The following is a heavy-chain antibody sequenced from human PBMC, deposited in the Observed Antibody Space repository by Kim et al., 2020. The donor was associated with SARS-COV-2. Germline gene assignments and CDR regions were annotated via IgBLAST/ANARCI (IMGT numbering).Heavy chain of an antibody. V-gene: IGHV3-21*01. D-gene: IGHD2-2*02. CDR1: GFTFSSYS. CDR2: ISSSSSHI. CDR3: AREIVVPAAIGWFDP. Sequence: GGSLRLSCAASGFTFSSYSMNWVRQAPGKGLEWVSSISSSSSHIYYADSVKGRFTISRDNAKNSLYLQMNSLRAEDTAVYYCAREIVVPAAIGWFDPWGQGTLVTISS. J-gene: IGHJ5*02.